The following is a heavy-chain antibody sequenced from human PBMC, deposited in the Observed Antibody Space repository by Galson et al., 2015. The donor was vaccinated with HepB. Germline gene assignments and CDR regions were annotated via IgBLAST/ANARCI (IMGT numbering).Heavy chain of an antibody. J-gene: IGHJ2*01. V-gene: IGHV3-30*04. CDR2: ISYTGRYT. D-gene: IGHD4-17*01. CDR1: GFSFNYFP. CDR3: VRPRGEGAGDYQNWCFDL. Sequence: LRLSCAASGFSFNYFPMHWVRQAPGKGLEWVAVISYTGRYTNYADFGKGRFTISRDNSKNALYLQMNSLRVEDTALYYCVRPRGEGAGDYQNWCFDLWGRGTLVTVSS.